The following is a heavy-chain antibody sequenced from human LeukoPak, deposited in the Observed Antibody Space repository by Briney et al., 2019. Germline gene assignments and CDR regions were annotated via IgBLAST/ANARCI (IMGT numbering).Heavy chain of an antibody. J-gene: IGHJ4*02. Sequence: SETLSLTCSVSGGSISSSSSYWGWIRQPPGKGLEWIGSIYYSGSTYYNPSLKSRVTISVDTSKNQFSLKLSSVTAADTAVYYCARDLKIAAAELFDYWGQGTLVTVSS. CDR2: IYYSGST. V-gene: IGHV4-39*07. CDR1: GGSISSSSSY. CDR3: ARDLKIAAAELFDY. D-gene: IGHD6-13*01.